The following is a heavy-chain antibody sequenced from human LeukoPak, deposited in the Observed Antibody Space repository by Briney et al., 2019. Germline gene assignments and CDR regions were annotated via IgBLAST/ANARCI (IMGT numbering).Heavy chain of an antibody. CDR1: GASISTYY. V-gene: IGHV4-59*01. Sequence: SETLSLTCSVSGASISTYYWSWIRQPPEKGLEWIGYIHYSGSTSYNPSLKSRVTMSVDTSNDQFSLKVRSVTAADTAVYYCARGGSSWYADYWGQGTLVTVSS. D-gene: IGHD6-13*01. J-gene: IGHJ4*02. CDR2: IHYSGST. CDR3: ARGGSSWYADY.